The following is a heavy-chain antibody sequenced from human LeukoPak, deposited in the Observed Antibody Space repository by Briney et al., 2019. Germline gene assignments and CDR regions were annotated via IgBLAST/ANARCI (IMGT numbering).Heavy chain of an antibody. D-gene: IGHD3-16*01. J-gene: IGHJ5*02. CDR1: GGTFSSYA. CDR2: IIPIFGTA. CDR3: AREGRLRSNWFDP. Sequence: SVKVSCKASGGTFSSYAISWVRQAPGQGLEWMGRIIPIFGTANYAQKLQGRVTITTDESTSTAYMELSSLRSEDTAVYYCAREGRLRSNWFDPWGQGTLVTVSS. V-gene: IGHV1-69*05.